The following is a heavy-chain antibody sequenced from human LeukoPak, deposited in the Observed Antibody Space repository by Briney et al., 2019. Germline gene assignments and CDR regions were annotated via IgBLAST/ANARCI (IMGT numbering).Heavy chain of an antibody. CDR2: ISSSGSTI. CDR3: ARDQEYSYGFDY. J-gene: IGHJ4*02. Sequence: PGGSLRLSCAASGFTFSSYEVNWVRQAPGKGLEWVSYISSSGSTIYYADSVKGRFTISRDNAKNSLYLQMNSLRAEDTAVYYCARDQEYSYGFDYWGQGTLVTVSS. D-gene: IGHD5-18*01. V-gene: IGHV3-48*03. CDR1: GFTFSSYE.